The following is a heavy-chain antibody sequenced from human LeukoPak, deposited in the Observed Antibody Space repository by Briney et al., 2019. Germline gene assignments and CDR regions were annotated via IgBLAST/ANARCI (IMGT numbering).Heavy chain of an antibody. CDR1: GGSISSGGYY. Sequence: SQTLSLTCTVSGGSISSGGYYWSWIRQPPGKGLEWIGNIYYSGSTYYNPSLKSRVTISVDTSKNQFSLKVTSVTATDTAIYYCTRQESPVGARWNYLDSWGQGTLVTVSS. V-gene: IGHV4-30-2*03. CDR2: IYYSGST. D-gene: IGHD1-26*01. CDR3: TRQESPVGARWNYLDS. J-gene: IGHJ4*02.